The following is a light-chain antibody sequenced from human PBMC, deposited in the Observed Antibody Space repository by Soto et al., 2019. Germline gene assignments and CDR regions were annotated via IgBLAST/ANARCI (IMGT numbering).Light chain of an antibody. Sequence: VMTQSPATLSVSPGERATLSCRASQSVSTYLAWYQQKPGQAPRLLIYDTSTRATGVPARFSGSGSETEFTLTISSLQSEDFAVYYCQQYNNWPPLTFGGGTKVEV. CDR1: QSVSTY. CDR3: QQYNNWPPLT. J-gene: IGKJ4*01. V-gene: IGKV3-15*01. CDR2: DTS.